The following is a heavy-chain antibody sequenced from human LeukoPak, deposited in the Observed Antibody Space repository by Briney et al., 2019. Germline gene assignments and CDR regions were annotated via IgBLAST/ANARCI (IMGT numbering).Heavy chain of an antibody. CDR2: IYYSGST. V-gene: IGHV4-59*01. CDR1: GGSISSYY. J-gene: IGHJ3*02. CDR3: ARYCSSISCSNAFDI. D-gene: IGHD2-2*01. Sequence: SETLSLTCTVSGGSISSYYWSWIRQPPGKGLEWIGYIYYSGSTNYNPSLKSRVTISVDTSKNQFSLKLSSVTAADTAVYYCARYCSSISCSNAFDIWGQGTMVTVSS.